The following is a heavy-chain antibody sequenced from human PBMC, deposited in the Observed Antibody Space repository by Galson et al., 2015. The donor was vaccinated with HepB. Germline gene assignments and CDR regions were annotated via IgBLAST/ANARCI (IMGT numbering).Heavy chain of an antibody. CDR2: ISSRSSSI. V-gene: IGHV3-48*02. J-gene: IGHJ4*02. Sequence: SLRLSCAASGFTFSDLSMNWVRQAPGKGLEWVSYISSRSSSIYYADSVKGRFTISRDNAKNSLYLQMNSLRDEDTAVYYCARAVQGSYYFDFCGQGTLVTVSS. CDR1: GFTFSDLS. CDR3: ARAVQGSYYFDF. D-gene: IGHD1-26*01.